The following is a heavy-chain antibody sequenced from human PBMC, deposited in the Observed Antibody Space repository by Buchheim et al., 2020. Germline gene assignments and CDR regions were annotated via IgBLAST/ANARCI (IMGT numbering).Heavy chain of an antibody. CDR2: ISGSGGST. CDR1: GFTFSSYA. V-gene: IGHV3-23*04. Sequence: EVQLVESGGGLVQPGGSLRLSCAASGFTFSSYAMSWVRQAPGKGLEWVSAISGSGGSTYYADSVKGRFTISRDNSKNTLYQQRNRRRAEDTAVYYWATSIGGAQGSFDYWGQGTL. J-gene: IGHJ4*02. CDR3: ATSIGGAQGSFDY. D-gene: IGHD1-26*01.